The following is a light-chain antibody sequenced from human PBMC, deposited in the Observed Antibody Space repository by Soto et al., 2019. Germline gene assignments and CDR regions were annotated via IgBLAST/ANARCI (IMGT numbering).Light chain of an antibody. CDR3: LQYYTTPEA. Sequence: DIVMTQSPDSLAVSLGERATINCKSSQSILYSSNNKNYLAWYQQKPGQRPKLLIYWASTRESGVPDRFSGSGSGTDFTLTISSLHTEDVAVYYCLQYYTTPEAFGQGTKVEIK. CDR2: WAS. CDR1: QSILYSSNNKNY. J-gene: IGKJ1*01. V-gene: IGKV4-1*01.